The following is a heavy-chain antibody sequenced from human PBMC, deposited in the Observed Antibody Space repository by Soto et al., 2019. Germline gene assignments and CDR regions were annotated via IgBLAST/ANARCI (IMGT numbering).Heavy chain of an antibody. D-gene: IGHD2-15*01. CDR3: ARGADCTGGSCYSDF. J-gene: IGHJ4*02. V-gene: IGHV3-33*01. Sequence: GGSLRLSCAASGFTFSSYGMQWVRQAPGKGLEWVAVIWYDGSHKYYVDSVKGRFTISRDNSKNTLYLQMNSLRADDTAVYYRARGADCTGGSCYSDFWGQGT. CDR1: GFTFSSYG. CDR2: IWYDGSHK.